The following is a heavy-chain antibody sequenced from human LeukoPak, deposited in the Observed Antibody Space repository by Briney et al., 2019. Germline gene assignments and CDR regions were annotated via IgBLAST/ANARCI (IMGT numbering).Heavy chain of an antibody. CDR2: IYSGGST. CDR1: GFTVSTNY. CDR3: ARDHYDILTGYYAFDI. Sequence: GGSLRLSCAASGFTVSTNYMSWVRQAPGKGLEWVSFIYSGGSTYYADSVKGRFTISRDNSKNTLYLQMNSLRAEDTAVYYCARDHYDILTGYYAFDIWGQGTMVTVSS. V-gene: IGHV3-53*01. J-gene: IGHJ3*02. D-gene: IGHD3-9*01.